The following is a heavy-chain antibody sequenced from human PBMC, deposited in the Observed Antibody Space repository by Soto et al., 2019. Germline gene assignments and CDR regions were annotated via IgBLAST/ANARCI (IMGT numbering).Heavy chain of an antibody. V-gene: IGHV3-23*01. CDR3: SKARCSTTNCYVPDY. CDR2: SSGSGGSP. J-gene: IGHJ4*02. D-gene: IGHD2-2*01. Sequence: GGSLRLSCAASGFTLSTYTMSWVRRAPGKGLEWVSASSGSGGSPSYADSVQGRFTISRDNPKKTLYLQMNSLRAEDTAVYYCSKARCSTTNCYVPDYWGQGTLVTRLL. CDR1: GFTLSTYT.